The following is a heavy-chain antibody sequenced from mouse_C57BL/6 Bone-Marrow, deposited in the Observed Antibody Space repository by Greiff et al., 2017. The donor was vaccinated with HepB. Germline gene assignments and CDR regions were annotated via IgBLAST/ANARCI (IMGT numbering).Heavy chain of an antibody. CDR1: GYTFTDYY. Sequence: EVQLQQSGPELVKPGASVKISCKASGYTFTDYYMNWVKQSHGKSLEWIGDINPNNGGTSYNQKFKGKATLTVDKSSSTAYMELRSLTSEDSAVYYCAKDYERGKAMDYWGQGTSVTVSS. J-gene: IGHJ4*01. CDR2: INPNNGGT. D-gene: IGHD2-4*01. V-gene: IGHV1-26*01. CDR3: AKDYERGKAMDY.